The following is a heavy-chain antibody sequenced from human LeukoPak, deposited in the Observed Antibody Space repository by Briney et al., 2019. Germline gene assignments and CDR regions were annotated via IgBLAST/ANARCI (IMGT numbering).Heavy chain of an antibody. J-gene: IGHJ4*02. V-gene: IGHV1-2*02. D-gene: IGHD2-2*01. CDR1: GYTFTGYY. Sequence: GASVKVSCKASGYTFTGYYMHWVRQAPGQGLEWMGWINPNSGGTNYAQKFQGRVTMTRDTSISTAYMELSRLRSDDTAVYYCAREGDIVVVPAAPLDYWGRGTLVTVSS. CDR2: INPNSGGT. CDR3: AREGDIVVVPAAPLDY.